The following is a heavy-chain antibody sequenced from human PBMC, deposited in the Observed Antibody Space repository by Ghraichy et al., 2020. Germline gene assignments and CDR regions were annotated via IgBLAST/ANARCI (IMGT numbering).Heavy chain of an antibody. J-gene: IGHJ4*02. D-gene: IGHD7-27*01. Sequence: GGSLRLSCAASGFTFSSYGMHWVRQAPGKGLEWVAVISYDGSNKYYADSVKDRFTISRDNSKNTLYLQMNSLRAEDTAVYYCAKGRNKIKRITGDTEFDYWGQGTLVTVSS. CDR2: ISYDGSNK. CDR3: AKGRNKIKRITGDTEFDY. V-gene: IGHV3-30*18. CDR1: GFTFSSYG.